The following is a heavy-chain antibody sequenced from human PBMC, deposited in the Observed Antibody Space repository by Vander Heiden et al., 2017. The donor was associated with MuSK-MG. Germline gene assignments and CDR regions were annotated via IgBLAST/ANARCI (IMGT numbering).Heavy chain of an antibody. V-gene: IGHV3-23*01. CDR1: GFTFSSYA. Sequence: EVQLLESGGGLVQPGGSLRLSCAASGFTFSSYAMSWVRQAPGKGLEWVSAISGSGDSTYYADAVKGRFTISRDNSKNTLYLKMNSLRAEDTAVYYCAKWPIWTAPFDYWGQGTLVTVSS. D-gene: IGHD2-2*02. CDR3: AKWPIWTAPFDY. J-gene: IGHJ4*02. CDR2: ISGSGDST.